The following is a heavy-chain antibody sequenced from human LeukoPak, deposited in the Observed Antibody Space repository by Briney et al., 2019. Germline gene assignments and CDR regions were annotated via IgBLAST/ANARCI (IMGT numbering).Heavy chain of an antibody. CDR2: INPNSGGT. V-gene: IGHV1-2*02. J-gene: IGHJ4*02. D-gene: IGHD6-13*01. Sequence: ASVKVSCKASGYTFTGYYMHWVRQAPGQGLEWMGWINPNSGGTNYAQKFQGRVTMTRDTSISTAYMELSRLRSDDTAVYYCARASMRGIAAAATGYWGQGTLVIVSS. CDR1: GYTFTGYY. CDR3: ARASMRGIAAAATGY.